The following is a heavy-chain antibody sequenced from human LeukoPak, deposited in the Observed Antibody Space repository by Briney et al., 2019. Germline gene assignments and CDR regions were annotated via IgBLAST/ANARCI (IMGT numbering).Heavy chain of an antibody. CDR2: FDPEDGET. Sequence: GASVKVSCKVSGYTLTELSMHWVRQAPGKGLEWMGGFDPEDGETIYAQKFQGRVTMTEDTSTDTAYMELSGLRSEDTAVYYCATNYDILTGYDYWGQGTLVTVSS. CDR1: GYTLTELS. J-gene: IGHJ4*02. V-gene: IGHV1-24*01. D-gene: IGHD3-9*01. CDR3: ATNYDILTGYDY.